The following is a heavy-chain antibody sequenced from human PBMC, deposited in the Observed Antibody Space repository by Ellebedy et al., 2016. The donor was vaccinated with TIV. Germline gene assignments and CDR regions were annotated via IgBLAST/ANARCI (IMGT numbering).Heavy chain of an antibody. CDR3: ARAWDV. CDR2: IGTAGDT. Sequence: GESLKISCAASGFTFNSYDMHWVRQPTGKGLEWVSAIGTAGDTYYPGSVKGRFTISRENAKNSLYLQMNSLRAGDTAVYYCARAWDVWGQGTTVTVSS. CDR1: GFTFNSYD. V-gene: IGHV3-13*01. J-gene: IGHJ6*02.